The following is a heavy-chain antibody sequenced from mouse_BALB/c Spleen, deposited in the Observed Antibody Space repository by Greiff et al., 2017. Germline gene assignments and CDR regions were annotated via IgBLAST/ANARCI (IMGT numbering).Heavy chain of an antibody. V-gene: IGHV2-2*02. CDR3: ARNPGWGRYWYFDV. CDR1: GFSLTSYG. D-gene: IGHD3-3*01. Sequence: VQLQQSGPGLVQPSQSLSITCTVSGFSLTSYGVHWVRQSPGKGLEWLGVIWSGGSTDYNAAFISRLSISKDNSKSQVFFKMNSLQANDTAIYYCARNPGWGRYWYFDVWGAGTTVTVSS. CDR2: IWSGGST. J-gene: IGHJ1*01.